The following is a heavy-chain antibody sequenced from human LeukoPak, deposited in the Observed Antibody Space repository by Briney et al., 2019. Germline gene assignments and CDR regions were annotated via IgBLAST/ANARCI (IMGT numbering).Heavy chain of an antibody. V-gene: IGHV3-7*01. Sequence: GGSLRLSCAASGFTFSSYGMSWVRQAPGKGLEWVAIVNQGGTGKYYVDSVKGRFTISRDNAENSLYLQMNSLRAEGTALYYCAKDRRRDDVLTGSFSDWGQGTLVTVSS. D-gene: IGHD3-9*01. J-gene: IGHJ4*02. CDR1: GFTFSSYG. CDR2: VNQGGTGK. CDR3: AKDRRRDDVLTGSFSD.